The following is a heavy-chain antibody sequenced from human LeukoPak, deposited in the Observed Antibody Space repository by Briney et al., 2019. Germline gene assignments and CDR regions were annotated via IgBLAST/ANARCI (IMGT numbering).Heavy chain of an antibody. CDR1: GGSISSSSYY. J-gene: IGHJ5*02. Sequence: SETLSLTCTVSGGSISSSSYYWGWIRQPPGKGLEWIGSIYYSGSTYYNPSLKSRVTISVDTSKNQFSLKLSSVTAADTAVYYCARVHILTGYGSKGWFDPWGQGILVAVSS. V-gene: IGHV4-39*07. CDR3: ARVHILTGYGSKGWFDP. CDR2: IYYSGST. D-gene: IGHD3-9*01.